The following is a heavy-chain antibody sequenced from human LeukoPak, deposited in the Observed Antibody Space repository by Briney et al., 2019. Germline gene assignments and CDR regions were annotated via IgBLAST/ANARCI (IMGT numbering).Heavy chain of an antibody. CDR2: INHSGST. D-gene: IGHD6-6*01. CDR3: ARDFSSSSSVYYYYYMDV. Sequence: KPSETLSLTCAVYGGSFSGYYWSWIRQPPGKGLEWIGEINHSGSTNYNPSLKSRVTISVDTSKNQFSLRLNSVTAADTAVYYCARDFSSSSSVYYYYYMDVWGKGTSVTVSS. V-gene: IGHV4-34*01. J-gene: IGHJ6*03. CDR1: GGSFSGYY.